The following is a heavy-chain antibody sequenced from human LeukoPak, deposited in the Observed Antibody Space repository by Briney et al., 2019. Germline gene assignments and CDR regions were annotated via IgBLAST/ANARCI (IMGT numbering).Heavy chain of an antibody. CDR2: ISWNSVRK. D-gene: IGHD3-10*01. J-gene: IGHJ3*02. CDR1: GFTFHDYA. V-gene: IGHV3-9*01. Sequence: GGSLRLSCAASGFTFHDYAMHWVRQAPGKGLEWVSGISWNSVRKVYADSMRGRFTISRDNAKNSLYLQMNSLRAEDTALYYCAKGDGSGSYYNNDAFDIWGQGTMVTVSS. CDR3: AKGDGSGSYYNNDAFDI.